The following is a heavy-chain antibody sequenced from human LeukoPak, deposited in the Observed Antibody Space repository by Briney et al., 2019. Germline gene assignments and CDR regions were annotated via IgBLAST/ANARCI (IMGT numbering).Heavy chain of an antibody. J-gene: IGHJ4*02. CDR1: GGSMSSGSYY. CDR3: ARSSVVVAASDY. Sequence: SETLSLTCTVSGGSMSSGSYYWSWIRQPAGKGLEWIGRMYTSGSTNYNPSLKSRVTISVDTSKNQFSLKLSSVTAADTAVYYCARSSVVVAASDYWGQGTLVTVSS. V-gene: IGHV4-61*02. D-gene: IGHD2-15*01. CDR2: MYTSGST.